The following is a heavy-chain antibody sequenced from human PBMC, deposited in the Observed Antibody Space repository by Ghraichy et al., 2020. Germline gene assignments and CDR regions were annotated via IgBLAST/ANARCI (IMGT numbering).Heavy chain of an antibody. Sequence: GGSLRLSCAASGFTFSSYWMSWVRQAPGKGLEWVANIKQDGSEKYYVDSVKGRFTISRDNAKNSLYLQMNSLRAEDTAVYYCARDYNMVYSSSWYPPNYYGMDVWRQGTTVTVSS. V-gene: IGHV3-7*01. D-gene: IGHD6-13*01. J-gene: IGHJ6*02. CDR1: GFTFSSYW. CDR3: ARDYNMVYSSSWYPPNYYGMDV. CDR2: IKQDGSEK.